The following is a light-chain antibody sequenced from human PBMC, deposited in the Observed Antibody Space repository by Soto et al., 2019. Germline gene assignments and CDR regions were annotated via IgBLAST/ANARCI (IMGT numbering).Light chain of an antibody. CDR1: QRVGNNY. V-gene: IGKV3-20*01. Sequence: DIVLTQTPGTLSLSPGDRATLSCRASQRVGNNYLAWYQQKPGQAPRLLIYDASSRATGIPDRFSGGGSGTDFTLTISRLEPEDFAVYYCQQFSSYPLTFGGGTKVDI. J-gene: IGKJ4*01. CDR2: DAS. CDR3: QQFSSYPLT.